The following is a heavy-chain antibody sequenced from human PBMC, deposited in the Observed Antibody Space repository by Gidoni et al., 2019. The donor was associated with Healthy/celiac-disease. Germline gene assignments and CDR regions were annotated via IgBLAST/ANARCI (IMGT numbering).Heavy chain of an antibody. D-gene: IGHD2-15*01. Sequence: EVQLVESGGGLVQPGGSLRLSCSASGFTFSSYAMNWVRQTPGKGLEYVSAISSNGGSTYYADSVKGRFTISRDNSKNTLYLQMSSLRAEDTAVYYCVKGGYCSGGSCYYFDYWGQGILVTVSS. CDR3: VKGGYCSGGSCYYFDY. V-gene: IGHV3-64D*08. CDR1: GFTFSSYA. CDR2: ISSNGGST. J-gene: IGHJ4*02.